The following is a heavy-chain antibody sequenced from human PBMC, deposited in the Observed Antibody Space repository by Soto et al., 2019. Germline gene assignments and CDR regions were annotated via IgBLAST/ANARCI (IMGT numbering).Heavy chain of an antibody. D-gene: IGHD6-13*01. Sequence: SETLSLTCTVSGGSISSYYWSWIRQPPGKGLEWIGYIYYSGSTNYNPSLKSRVTISVDTSKNQFSLKLSSVTAADTAVYYCARERGQQQLWYYYGMDVWGQGTTVTVSS. V-gene: IGHV4-59*01. J-gene: IGHJ6*02. CDR1: GGSISSYY. CDR2: IYYSGST. CDR3: ARERGQQQLWYYYGMDV.